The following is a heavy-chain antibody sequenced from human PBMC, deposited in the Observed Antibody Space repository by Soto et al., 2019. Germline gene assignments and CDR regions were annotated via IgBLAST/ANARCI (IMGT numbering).Heavy chain of an antibody. CDR1: GYTFTDYG. CDR3: ARVRATRPFDF. V-gene: IGHV1-18*04. J-gene: IGHJ4*02. CDR2: ISGYSGDT. Sequence: ASVKVSCKASGYTFTDYGFSWVRQAPGQGLEWMGWISGYSGDTDYAQILQGRITLTTDTSTSTAYMELRSLTSDDTAVYYCARVRATRPFDFWGLGTLVTVSS. D-gene: IGHD1-26*01.